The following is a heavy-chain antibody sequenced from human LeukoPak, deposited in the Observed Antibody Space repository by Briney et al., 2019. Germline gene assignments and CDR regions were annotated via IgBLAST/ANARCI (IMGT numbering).Heavy chain of an antibody. V-gene: IGHV4-59*01. CDR1: RGSISGYY. CDR2: IHYSGST. Sequence: TASETLSLTCTVSRGSISGYYWSWFRQPPGKGLEWIGLIHYSGSTNYNPSLKSRVTISVDTSKNQFSLKLSSVTAADTAVYYCARDLELGYWGQGTLVTVSS. CDR3: ARDLELGY. D-gene: IGHD5-24*01. J-gene: IGHJ4*02.